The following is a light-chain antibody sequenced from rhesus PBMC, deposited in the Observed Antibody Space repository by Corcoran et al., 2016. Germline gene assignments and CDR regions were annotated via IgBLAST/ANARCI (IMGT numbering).Light chain of an antibody. CDR1: QGISSY. V-gene: IGKV1-25*01. CDR3: QQRNSYPYS. J-gene: IGKJ2*01. CDR2: KAS. Sequence: DIQMTQSPSSLSASVGDRVTITCRASQGISSYLDWSQQKPGKAPKLLIYKASTLQSGVPSRFSGSGSVTDITLTISSLQPEDFATYYCQQRNSYPYSFGQGTKVEIK.